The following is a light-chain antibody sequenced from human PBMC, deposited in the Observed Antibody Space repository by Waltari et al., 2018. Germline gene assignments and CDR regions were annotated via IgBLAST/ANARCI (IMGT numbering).Light chain of an antibody. CDR1: SSDVGGYNY. J-gene: IGLJ2*01. V-gene: IGLV2-14*03. CDR3: SSYTSSSSV. CDR2: DVS. Sequence: QSALTQPASVSGSPGQSLTISCTGTSSDVGGYNYVPWYQHNPGKAPKLMIYDVSNRPSGVSNRFSGSKSGNTASLTISGLQAEDEADYYCSSYTSSSSVFGGGTKLTVL.